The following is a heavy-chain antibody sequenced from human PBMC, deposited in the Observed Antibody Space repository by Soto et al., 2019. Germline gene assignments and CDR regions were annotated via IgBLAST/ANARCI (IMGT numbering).Heavy chain of an antibody. D-gene: IGHD3-22*01. V-gene: IGHV4-31*03. CDR2: IYYSGST. CDR3: ARDSRVAGEYYYDSGSQPSPADAFDI. J-gene: IGHJ3*02. CDR1: GGSISSGGYY. Sequence: SETLSLTCTVSGGSISSGGYYWSWIRQHPGKGLEWIGYIYYSGSTYYNPSLKSRVTISVDTSKNQFSLKLSSVTAADTAVYYCARDSRVAGEYYYDSGSQPSPADAFDIWGQGTMVTVSS.